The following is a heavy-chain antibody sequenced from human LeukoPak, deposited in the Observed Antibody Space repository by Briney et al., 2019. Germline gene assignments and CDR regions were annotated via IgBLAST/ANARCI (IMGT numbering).Heavy chain of an antibody. V-gene: IGHV3-66*02. CDR3: ARDLASSGYYYFDY. J-gene: IGHJ4*02. CDR1: GFTVSSSY. D-gene: IGHD3-22*01. CDR2: IYSGGNT. Sequence: AGGSLRLSCAASGFTVSSSYMSWVRQAPGRGLEWVSVIYSGGNTYYADSVRGRFTISRDNSKNTLYLQMNSLRAEDTAVYYCARDLASSGYYYFDYWGQGTLVTVSS.